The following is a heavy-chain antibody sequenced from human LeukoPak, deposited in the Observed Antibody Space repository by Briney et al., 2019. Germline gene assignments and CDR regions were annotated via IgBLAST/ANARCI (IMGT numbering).Heavy chain of an antibody. V-gene: IGHV3-30-3*01. CDR2: ISYDGSNT. J-gene: IGHJ4*02. CDR3: ARGVSGYDRIGNY. Sequence: GGSLRLSCAASGFTFSSYAMHWVRQAPGKGLEWVAVISYDGSNTYYADSVKGRFTISRDNSKNTLYLQMNSLRAEDTAVYYCARGVSGYDRIGNYWGQGTLVTVSS. CDR1: GFTFSSYA. D-gene: IGHD5-12*01.